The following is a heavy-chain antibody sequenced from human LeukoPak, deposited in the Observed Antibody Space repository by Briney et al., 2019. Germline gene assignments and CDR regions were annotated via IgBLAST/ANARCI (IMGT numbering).Heavy chain of an antibody. CDR2: ISFSTSRGSTYK. CDR1: GFTFSNYS. V-gene: IGHV3-21*01. D-gene: IGHD3-22*01. J-gene: IGHJ3*02. CDR3: ARDMDYYDSSGWNAFDI. Sequence: GGSLRLSCAASGFTFSNYSMNWVRQAPGKGLEWVSSISFSTSRGSTYKYYADSVKGRFTISRDNANNSLYLQMNSLRAEDTAVYYCARDMDYYDSSGWNAFDIWGQGTMVTVSS.